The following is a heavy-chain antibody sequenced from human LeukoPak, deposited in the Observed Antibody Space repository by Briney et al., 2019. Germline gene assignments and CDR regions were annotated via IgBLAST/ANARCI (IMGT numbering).Heavy chain of an antibody. V-gene: IGHV4-59*08. CDR1: GGSISSHY. Sequence: SETLSLTCTVSGGSISSHYWSWIRQPPGKGLEWIGYIYYSGSTNYNPSLKSRVTISVDTSKNQFSLKLSSVTAADTAVYYCARRFRGGIDYWGQGTLVTVSS. J-gene: IGHJ4*02. D-gene: IGHD3-10*01. CDR3: ARRFRGGIDY. CDR2: IYYSGST.